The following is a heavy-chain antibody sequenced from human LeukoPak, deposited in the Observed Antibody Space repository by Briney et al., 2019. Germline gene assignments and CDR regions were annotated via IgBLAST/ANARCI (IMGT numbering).Heavy chain of an antibody. Sequence: GASVKVSCKASGGTFSSYAISWVRRAPGQGLEWMGGIIPISGTANYAQKFQGRVPITADESTSTAYIDLSSLRSEDTAVYYCASGGYSYDHYYYYYMDVWGKGTTVTVSS. CDR1: GGTFSSYA. CDR3: ASGGYSYDHYYYYYMDV. D-gene: IGHD5-18*01. J-gene: IGHJ6*03. V-gene: IGHV1-69*13. CDR2: IIPISGTA.